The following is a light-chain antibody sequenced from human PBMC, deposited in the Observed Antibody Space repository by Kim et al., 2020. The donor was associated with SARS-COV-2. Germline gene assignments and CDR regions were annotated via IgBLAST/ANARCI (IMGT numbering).Light chain of an antibody. CDR2: LNSDGSH. Sequence: ASVKPTCTLSRGHSSYAIAWHQQQPEKGPRYLMKLNSDGSHSKGDGIPDRFSGSSSGAERYLTISSLQSEDEADYYCQTWGTGIRVFGGGTQLTVL. V-gene: IGLV4-69*01. CDR3: QTWGTGIRV. CDR1: RGHSSYA. J-gene: IGLJ3*02.